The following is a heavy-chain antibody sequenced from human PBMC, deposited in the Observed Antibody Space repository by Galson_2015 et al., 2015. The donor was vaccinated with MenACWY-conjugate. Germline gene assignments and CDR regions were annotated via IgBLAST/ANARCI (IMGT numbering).Heavy chain of an antibody. Sequence: SLRLSCAASGFSVTSHFMGWVRQAPGKGLESVALLYDDGTSRYADSVKGRFTIAIDTLRNSLPIQMHGLRAEDTAMYFCAKIVRHPVGPYFDSWGQGTLVLVSS. V-gene: IGHV3-53*01. CDR2: LYDDGTS. CDR1: GFSVTSHF. CDR3: AKIVRHPVGPYFDS. J-gene: IGHJ4*02. D-gene: IGHD2-21*01.